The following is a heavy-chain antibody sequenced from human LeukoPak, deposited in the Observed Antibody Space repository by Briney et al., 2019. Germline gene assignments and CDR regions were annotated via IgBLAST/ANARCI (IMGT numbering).Heavy chain of an antibody. CDR2: ISVNDGSP. CDR1: GFTFSSYA. J-gene: IGHJ3*02. CDR3: ARGRTCRGSTADAFDI. Sequence: PGGSPRLSCAASGFTFSSYALTWVRQAPGKGLEWVSGISVNDGSPYYADSVKGRFTISRDNSKDTVYLQMNSLRAEDTALYYCARGRTCRGSTADAFDIWGQGTMVTVSS. D-gene: IGHD1-26*01. V-gene: IGHV3-23*01.